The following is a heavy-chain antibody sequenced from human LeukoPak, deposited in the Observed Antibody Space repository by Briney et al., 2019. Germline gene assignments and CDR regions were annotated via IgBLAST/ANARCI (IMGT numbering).Heavy chain of an antibody. V-gene: IGHV1-2*02. Sequence: ASVKVSCKASGYTFTGYYMHWVRQAPGQGLEWMGWINPNSGGTNYAQKFQGRVTMTRDTSISTAYMELSRLRSDDTAVYYCARDRGGSYPWTFDYWGQGTLVTVSS. J-gene: IGHJ4*02. CDR2: INPNSGGT. CDR3: ARDRGGSYPWTFDY. D-gene: IGHD1-26*01. CDR1: GYTFTGYY.